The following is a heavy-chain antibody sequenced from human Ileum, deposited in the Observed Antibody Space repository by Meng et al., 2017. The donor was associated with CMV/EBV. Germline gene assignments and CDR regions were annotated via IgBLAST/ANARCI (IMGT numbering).Heavy chain of an antibody. Sequence: SETLSLTCTVSGGSISSGDYYWSWIRQPPGKGLEWIGFIKYSGRTYYNPSLTSRVTISLDTSENHFSLRLSSVTAADTAVYYCARTQDCSTTSCYTGFDPWGQGNRVTGYS. CDR3: ARTQDCSTTSCYTGFDP. D-gene: IGHD2-2*01. J-gene: IGHJ5*02. V-gene: IGHV4-30-4*08. CDR2: IKYSGRT. CDR1: GGSISSGDYY.